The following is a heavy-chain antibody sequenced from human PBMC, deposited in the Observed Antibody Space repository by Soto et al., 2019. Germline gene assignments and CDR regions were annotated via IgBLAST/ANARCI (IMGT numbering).Heavy chain of an antibody. CDR3: TTDRRY. V-gene: IGHV3-15*07. CDR1: GFTFSNAW. J-gene: IGHJ4*02. CDR2: IKSKPDGGTT. Sequence: EVQLVESGGGLVKPGGSLRLSCAASGFTFSNAWMNWVRQAPGKGLEWVGRIKSKPDGGTTDYAAPVKGRFTISRDDSKAKLYLQMNSLKTEDTAVYYCTTDRRYWGQGTLVTVSS.